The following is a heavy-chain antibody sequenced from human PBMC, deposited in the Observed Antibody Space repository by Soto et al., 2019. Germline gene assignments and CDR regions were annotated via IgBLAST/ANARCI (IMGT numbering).Heavy chain of an antibody. CDR1: GGTFSSYA. CDR2: IIPIFGTA. Sequence: QVQLVQSGAEVKKPGSSVKVSCKASGGTFSSYAISWVRQAPGQGLEWMGGIIPIFGTANYAQKFQGRVTITADESTSTAYMELSSLRSEDTAVYYWARPSIAARPFVYYYYGMDVWGQGTTVTVSS. V-gene: IGHV1-69*01. J-gene: IGHJ6*02. CDR3: ARPSIAARPFVYYYYGMDV. D-gene: IGHD6-6*01.